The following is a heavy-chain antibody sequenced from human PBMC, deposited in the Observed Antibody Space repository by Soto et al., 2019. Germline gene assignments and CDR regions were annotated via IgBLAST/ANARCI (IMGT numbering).Heavy chain of an antibody. J-gene: IGHJ4*02. CDR2: VNPSSGVT. CDR3: ARDMREGLSGWHGVDY. V-gene: IGHV1-46*01. D-gene: IGHD6-19*01. Sequence: QVQLVQSGAEVKKPGASVKVSCKPFGYTFTSYYIHWVRQAPGEGLEWMGIVNPSSGVTGYTQKFQGRVTLTTDTSTSTVSLELSSLRSEDTAVYYCARDMREGLSGWHGVDYWGQGTMVTVSS. CDR1: GYTFTSYY.